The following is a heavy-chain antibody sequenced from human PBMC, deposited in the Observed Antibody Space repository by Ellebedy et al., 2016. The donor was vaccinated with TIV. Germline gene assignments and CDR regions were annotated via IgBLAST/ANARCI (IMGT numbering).Heavy chain of an antibody. D-gene: IGHD6-19*01. V-gene: IGHV3-30*04. J-gene: IGHJ4*02. CDR2: VSYDGNTK. CDR1: GFTFSHYA. CDR3: PYSSGWYKFDD. Sequence: GESLKISCAASGFTFSHYAMHWVRQAPGKGPEWVAEVSYDGNTKYYTDSVKGRFTISRDNSKNTLYLQMNSLRAEDTAVYYCPYSSGWYKFDDWGQGTLVTVSS.